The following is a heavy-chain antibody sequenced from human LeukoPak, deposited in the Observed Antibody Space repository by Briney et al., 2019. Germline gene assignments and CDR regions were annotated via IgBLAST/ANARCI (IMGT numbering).Heavy chain of an antibody. D-gene: IGHD5-18*01. CDR1: GFAFSSYS. V-gene: IGHV3-33*06. CDR2: IWYDGSNK. J-gene: IGHJ4*02. Sequence: GGSLRLSCAASGFAFSSYSMNWVRQAPGKGLEWVAVIWYDGSNKYYADFVKGRFTISRDNSKNTLYLQMNSLRAEDTAVYYCAKEDTRRDPGYYFDYWGQGTLVTVSS. CDR3: AKEDTRRDPGYYFDY.